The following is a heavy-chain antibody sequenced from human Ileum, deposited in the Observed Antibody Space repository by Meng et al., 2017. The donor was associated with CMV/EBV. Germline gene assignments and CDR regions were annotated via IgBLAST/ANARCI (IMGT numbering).Heavy chain of an antibody. CDR2: IDTNTGGT. D-gene: IGHD3-10*01. CDR1: GSTFNGNY. J-gene: IGHJ4*02. CDR3: ARRGRISFGLDY. V-gene: IGHV1-2*02. Sequence: VEQLQAGGEVKKPGAQAKFSCKASGSTFNGNYIYWVLQGHRQGLGWMGWIDTNTGGTKYNQYFEGRVNMTSDTSISKAYMELSGLRFDDTAVYYCARRGRISFGLDYWGQGTLVTVSS.